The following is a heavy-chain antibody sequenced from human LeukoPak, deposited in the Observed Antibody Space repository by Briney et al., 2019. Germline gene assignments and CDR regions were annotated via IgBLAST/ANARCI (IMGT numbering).Heavy chain of an antibody. V-gene: IGHV3-23*01. D-gene: IGHD4-11*01. CDR2: ISGSGGTT. CDR1: GFTFSSYA. CDR3: AKVQQCYFDY. Sequence: GGSLRLSCAASGFTFSSYAMSWVRQAPGKGLEWVSVISGSGGTTFYADSVKGRFTISRDNSKNTLYLQMNSLRAEDTAVYYCAKVQQCYFDYWGQGTLVTVSS. J-gene: IGHJ4*02.